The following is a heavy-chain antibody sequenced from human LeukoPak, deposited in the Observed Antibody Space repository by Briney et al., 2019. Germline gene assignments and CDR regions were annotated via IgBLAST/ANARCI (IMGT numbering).Heavy chain of an antibody. D-gene: IGHD3-9*01. CDR1: GYTFTSYD. Sequence: GESLKISCKASGYTFTSYDINGVRQATGQGLEWMGWMNPNSGNTGYAQKFQGRVTMTRNTSISTAYMELSSLRSEDTAVYYCARSGGPLRYFDWLSDRTAYNWFDPWGQGTLVTVSS. J-gene: IGHJ5*02. CDR3: ARSGGPLRYFDWLSDRTAYNWFDP. V-gene: IGHV1-8*01. CDR2: MNPNSGNT.